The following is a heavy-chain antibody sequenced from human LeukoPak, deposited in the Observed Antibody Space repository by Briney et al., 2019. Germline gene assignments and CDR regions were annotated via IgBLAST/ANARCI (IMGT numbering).Heavy chain of an antibody. J-gene: IGHJ3*02. CDR3: ARETRLHSGSYSNDAFDI. D-gene: IGHD1-26*01. V-gene: IGHV4-59*01. CDR1: GDSISNYF. CDR2: IYYSGST. Sequence: SETLSLTCTVSGDSISNYFWSWIRQPPGKGLEWIGYIYYSGSTNYNPSLKSRVTISLDTSKNQFSLRLSSVTAADTAVYYCARETRLHSGSYSNDAFDIWGQGTMVTVSS.